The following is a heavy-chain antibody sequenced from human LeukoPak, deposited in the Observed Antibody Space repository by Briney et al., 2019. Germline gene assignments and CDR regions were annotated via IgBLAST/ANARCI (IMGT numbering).Heavy chain of an antibody. D-gene: IGHD3-9*01. V-gene: IGHV4-34*01. Sequence: SETLSLTCAVYGGSFSGYYWSWIRQPPGKGLEWIGEINHSGSTNYNPSLKSRATISVDTSKNQFSLKLSSVTAADTAVYYCARDLTYYDILTGYSPRGYFDYWGQGTLVTVSS. CDR1: GGSFSGYY. CDR3: ARDLTYYDILTGYSPRGYFDY. J-gene: IGHJ4*02. CDR2: INHSGST.